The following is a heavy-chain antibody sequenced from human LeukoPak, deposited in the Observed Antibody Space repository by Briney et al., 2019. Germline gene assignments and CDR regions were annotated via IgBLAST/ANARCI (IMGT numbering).Heavy chain of an antibody. D-gene: IGHD1-26*01. J-gene: IGHJ4*02. Sequence: ESGPTLVKPTQTLTLTCTFSGFSLSTSGVCVGWIRQPPGKALEWLALIYWNDDKRYSPSLKSRLTITKDTSKNQVVLTMTNMDPVDTATYYCAHSYIVGAFFDYWGQGTLVTVSS. CDR1: GFSLSTSGVC. V-gene: IGHV2-5*01. CDR2: IYWNDDK. CDR3: AHSYIVGAFFDY.